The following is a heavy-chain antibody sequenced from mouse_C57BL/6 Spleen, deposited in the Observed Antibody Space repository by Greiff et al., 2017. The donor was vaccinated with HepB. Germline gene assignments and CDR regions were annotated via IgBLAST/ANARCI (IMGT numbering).Heavy chain of an antibody. CDR2: IYPGDGDT. CDR3: ARCITTVGYAMGY. Sequence: VQLQQSGPELVKPGASVKISCKASGYAFSSSWMNWVKQRPGKGLEWIGRIYPGDGDTNYNGKFKGKATLTADKSSSTAYMQLSSLPSEDSAVYFCARCITTVGYAMGYWGQGTSVTVSS. CDR1: GYAFSSSW. D-gene: IGHD1-1*01. J-gene: IGHJ4*01. V-gene: IGHV1-82*01.